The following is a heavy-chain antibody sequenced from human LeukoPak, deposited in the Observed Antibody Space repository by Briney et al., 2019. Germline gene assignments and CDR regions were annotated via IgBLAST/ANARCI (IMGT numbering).Heavy chain of an antibody. J-gene: IGHJ6*02. CDR2: ISWNSGSI. V-gene: IGHV3-9*01. D-gene: IGHD3-3*01. CDR3: AKDKFNPSGPSGDYYYGMDV. CDR1: GFTFDDYA. Sequence: PGRSLRLSCAASGFTFDDYAMHWVRQAPGKGLEWVSGISWNSGSIGYADSVKGRFTISRDNAKNSLYLQMNSLRAEDTASYYCAKDKFNPSGPSGDYYYGMDVWGQGTTVTVSS.